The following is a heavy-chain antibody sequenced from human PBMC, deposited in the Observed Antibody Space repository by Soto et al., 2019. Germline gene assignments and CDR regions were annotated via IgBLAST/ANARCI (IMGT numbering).Heavy chain of an antibody. CDR1: GFTVSNNY. D-gene: IGHD2-21*02. Sequence: EVQLVESGGGLVQPGGSLRLSCAVSGFTVSNNYMSWVRQAPGKGLEWISVIYSGGDTYYADSVKVRFTISRDNSKNTLYLQMNSRRVDDTAVYYCARGGGAYCGNDCIRAVDIWGQGTMVTVSS. V-gene: IGHV3-66*01. CDR3: ARGGGAYCGNDCIRAVDI. CDR2: IYSGGDT. J-gene: IGHJ3*02.